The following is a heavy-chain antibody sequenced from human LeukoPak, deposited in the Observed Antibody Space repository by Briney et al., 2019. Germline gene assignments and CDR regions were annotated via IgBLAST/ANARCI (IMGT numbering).Heavy chain of an antibody. J-gene: IGHJ4*02. CDR2: IKQDGNDK. CDR3: AREILAAGKTLTY. Sequence: GGSLRLSCAASGFTFSTYWMSWVRQAPGKGLEWVANIKQDGNDKYYVDSLKGRFTISRDNAKNTLYLQMNSLRAEDTAVYYCAREILAAGKTLTYWGQGSLITVSS. V-gene: IGHV3-7*01. CDR1: GFTFSTYW. D-gene: IGHD6-13*01.